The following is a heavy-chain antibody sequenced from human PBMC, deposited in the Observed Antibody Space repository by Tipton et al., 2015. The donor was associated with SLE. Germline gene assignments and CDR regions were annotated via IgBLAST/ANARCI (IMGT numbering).Heavy chain of an antibody. J-gene: IGHJ4*02. V-gene: IGHV4-59*12. D-gene: IGHD3-3*01. CDR3: ARGILEWSDY. Sequence: TLSLTCTVSGGSISPYYWSWLRQPPGKGLEWIGYIYYSGSTNYNPSLKSRVTISVDTSKNQFSLKLSSVTAADTAVYYCARGILEWSDYWGQGTLVTVSS. CDR1: GGSISPYY. CDR2: IYYSGST.